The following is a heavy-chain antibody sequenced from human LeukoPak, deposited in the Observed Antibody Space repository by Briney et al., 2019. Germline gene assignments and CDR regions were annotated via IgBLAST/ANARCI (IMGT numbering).Heavy chain of an antibody. J-gene: IGHJ4*02. V-gene: IGHV3-7*01. CDR2: MKEDGGEI. Sequence: GGSLRLSCEASAFTFSSYWMGWVRQAPGKGLEWVANMKEDGGEINYVDSVKGRFTISRDNAKNSLFLQMNSLRVEDTAVYYCARDRGYSTFDYWGQGTLVTVSS. D-gene: IGHD4-23*01. CDR3: ARDRGYSTFDY. CDR1: AFTFSSYW.